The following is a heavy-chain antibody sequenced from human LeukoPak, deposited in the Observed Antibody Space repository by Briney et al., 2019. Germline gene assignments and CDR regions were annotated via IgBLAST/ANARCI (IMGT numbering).Heavy chain of an antibody. CDR1: GFTFSDYY. Sequence: GGSLRLSCAASGFTFSDYYMSWIRQAPGKGLEWVSYISSSGSTIYYADSVKGRFTISRDNAKNSLYLQMNSLRAEDTAVYYCARRSYYGDYWHYFDYWGQGTLVTVSS. V-gene: IGHV3-11*01. CDR3: ARRSYYGDYWHYFDY. J-gene: IGHJ4*02. CDR2: ISSSGSTI. D-gene: IGHD4-17*01.